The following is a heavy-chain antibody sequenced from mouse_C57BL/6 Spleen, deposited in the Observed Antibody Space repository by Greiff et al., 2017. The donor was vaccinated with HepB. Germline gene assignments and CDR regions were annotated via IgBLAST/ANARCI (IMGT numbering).Heavy chain of an antibody. Sequence: VQLQQPGAELVRPGTSVKLSCKASGYTFTSYWMHWVKQRPGQGLEWIGVIDPSDSYTNYNQKFKGKATLTVDTSSSTAYMQLSSLTSEDSAVYYCAREGSNYERGFDYWGQGTTLTVSS. CDR3: AREGSNYERGFDY. CDR1: GYTFTSYW. J-gene: IGHJ2*01. D-gene: IGHD2-5*01. V-gene: IGHV1-59*01. CDR2: IDPSDSYT.